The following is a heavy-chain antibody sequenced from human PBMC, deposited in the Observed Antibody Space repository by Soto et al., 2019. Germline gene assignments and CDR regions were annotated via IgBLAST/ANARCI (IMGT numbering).Heavy chain of an antibody. J-gene: IGHJ4*02. D-gene: IGHD3-3*01. CDR1: GGSISSSSYY. CDR3: ARHWDFGVVKHFDY. Sequence: SETLSLTCTVSGGSISSSSYYWGWIRQPPGKGLEWIGSIYYSGSTYYNPSLKSRVTISVDTSKNQFSLKLSSVTAADTAVYYCARHWDFGVVKHFDYWGQGTLVTVSS. V-gene: IGHV4-39*01. CDR2: IYYSGST.